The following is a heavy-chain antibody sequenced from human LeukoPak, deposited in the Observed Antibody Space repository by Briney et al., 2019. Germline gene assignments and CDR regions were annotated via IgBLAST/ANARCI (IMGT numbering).Heavy chain of an antibody. Sequence: SETLSLTCNVSGGSISSGDYFWSWIRQPPGKGLEWIGCIYYSGTTYYNPSLKSRVTMSVDTSKNQFSLKLSSVTAADTAIYYCAKDGIDSGDPNGFDPWGQGTLVTVSS. CDR1: GGSISSGDYF. V-gene: IGHV4-30-4*01. D-gene: IGHD3-10*01. J-gene: IGHJ5*02. CDR3: AKDGIDSGDPNGFDP. CDR2: IYYSGTT.